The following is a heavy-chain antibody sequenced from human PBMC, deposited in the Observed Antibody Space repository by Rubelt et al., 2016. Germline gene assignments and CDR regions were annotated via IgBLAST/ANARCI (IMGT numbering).Heavy chain of an antibody. V-gene: IGHV4-34*01. D-gene: IGHD6-13*01. J-gene: IGHJ6*02. Sequence: QVQLQQWGAGLLKPSETLSLTCAVYGGSFSGYYWSWIRQPPGKELEWIGEINHSGSTNYNPSIKCGVNISVDTAKHQFSRELGSLSAADTAVYYCARDSIAAGLGYYYYGMDVWGQGTTVTVSS. CDR1: GGSFSGYY. CDR2: INHSGST. CDR3: ARDSIAAGLGYYYYGMDV.